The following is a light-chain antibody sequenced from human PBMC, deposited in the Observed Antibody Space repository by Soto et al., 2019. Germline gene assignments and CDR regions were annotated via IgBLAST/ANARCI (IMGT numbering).Light chain of an antibody. CDR2: DVS. CDR1: SSDVGGYNY. Sequence: QSALTQPHSVSGSPGQSVAISCTGTSSDVGGYNYVSWYQHHPGKAPKLMIYDVSKRPSGVPDRFSGSKSGNTASLTISGLQAEDEADYYCCSYAGSNSYVLGTGTKLTVL. J-gene: IGLJ1*01. V-gene: IGLV2-11*01. CDR3: CSYAGSNSYV.